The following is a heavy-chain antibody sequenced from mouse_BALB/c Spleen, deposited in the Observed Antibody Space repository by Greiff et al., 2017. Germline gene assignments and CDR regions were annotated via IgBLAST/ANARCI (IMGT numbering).Heavy chain of an antibody. V-gene: IGHV14-3*02. CDR3: ALDGGNSWFAY. CDR2: IDPANGNT. Sequence: EVQLQQSGAELVKPGASVKLSCTASGFNIKDTYMHWVKQRPEQGLEWIGRIDPANGNTQYDPKFQGKATITADTSSNTAYLQLSSLTSEDTAVYYCALDGGNSWFAYWGQGTPVTVSA. CDR1: GFNIKDTY. D-gene: IGHD2-1*01. J-gene: IGHJ3*01.